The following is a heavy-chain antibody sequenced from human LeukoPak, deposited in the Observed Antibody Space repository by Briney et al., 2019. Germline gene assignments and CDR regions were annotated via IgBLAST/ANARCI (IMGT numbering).Heavy chain of an antibody. CDR3: ARLVAVAGVYYFDY. V-gene: IGHV5-51*01. J-gene: IGHJ4*02. Sequence: GESLKISCKGSGYSFTSYWIGWVRQLPGKGLEWVVIIYPGYSDITYSPSFQGQVTISADKSISTAYLQWSSLKASGTAMYYCARLVAVAGVYYFDYWGQGTLVTVSS. D-gene: IGHD6-19*01. CDR2: IYPGYSDI. CDR1: GYSFTSYW.